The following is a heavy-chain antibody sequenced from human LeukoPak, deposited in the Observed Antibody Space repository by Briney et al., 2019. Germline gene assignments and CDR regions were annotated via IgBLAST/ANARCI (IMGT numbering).Heavy chain of an antibody. Sequence: GGSLRLSCAASGFTFSSYGMHWVRQAPGKGLEWVAFIRYDGSNKYYADSVKGRFTISRDNSKNTLYLQRNSLRAEDTAVYYCAKGDSGSYYYYYYYMDVWGKGTTVTVSS. D-gene: IGHD1-26*01. CDR2: IRYDGSNK. J-gene: IGHJ6*03. CDR1: GFTFSSYG. V-gene: IGHV3-30*02. CDR3: AKGDSGSYYYYYYYMDV.